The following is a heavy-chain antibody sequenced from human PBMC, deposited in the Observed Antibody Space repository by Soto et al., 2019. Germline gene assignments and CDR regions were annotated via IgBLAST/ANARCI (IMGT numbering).Heavy chain of an antibody. J-gene: IGHJ4*02. CDR1: GFTFSSYE. D-gene: IGHD3-10*01. V-gene: IGHV3-48*03. Sequence: EVQLVESGGDLVQPGGSLRLSCAASGFTFSSYEMNWVRQAPGKGLEWVSFISSRGSAIYYADSVKGRFTISRDNAKNSLYLQMNSLRAEDTAVYYCVYGYYFDYWGQGTLVTVAS. CDR3: VYGYYFDY. CDR2: ISSRGSAI.